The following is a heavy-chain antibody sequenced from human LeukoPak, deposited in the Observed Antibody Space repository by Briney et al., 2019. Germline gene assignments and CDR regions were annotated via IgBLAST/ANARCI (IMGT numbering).Heavy chain of an antibody. D-gene: IGHD4-17*01. V-gene: IGHV1-18*01. CDR1: GYTFTSHG. Sequence: ASVKVSCKASGYTFTSHGISWVRQAPGQGLEWMGWISAYNGNTNYAQKLQGRVTMTTDTSTSTAYVELRSLRSDDTAVYYCAKSHDYGDYGEFDYWGQGTLVTVSS. J-gene: IGHJ4*02. CDR2: ISAYNGNT. CDR3: AKSHDYGDYGEFDY.